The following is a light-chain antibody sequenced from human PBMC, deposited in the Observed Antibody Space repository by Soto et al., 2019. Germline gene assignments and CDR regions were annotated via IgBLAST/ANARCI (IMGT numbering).Light chain of an antibody. V-gene: IGLV1-44*01. J-gene: IGLJ2*01. CDR2: SNN. CDR1: SSNIGSNT. CDR3: AAWDDSLNGVV. Sequence: QLVLTQPPSASGTPGQRVTISCSGSSSNIGSNTVNWYQQLPGTAPKLLIYSNNQRPSGVPDRFSGSKSGTSDSLAISGLQSEDEADYYCAAWDDSLNGVVFGGGTKVTVL.